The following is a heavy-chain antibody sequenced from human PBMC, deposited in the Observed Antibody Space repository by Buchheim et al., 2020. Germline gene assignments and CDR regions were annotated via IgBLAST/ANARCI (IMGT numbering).Heavy chain of an antibody. CDR2: MNPNSGNT. Sequence: QVQLVQSGAEVKKPGASVKVSCKASGYTFTSYDINWVRQATGQGLEWMGWMNPNSGNTGYAQKFQGRVTMTRNTSISTAYMELSSLRSEDTAVYYCAREYSGYDYDYGDYRSVDYYYGMDVWGQGTT. J-gene: IGHJ6*02. CDR3: AREYSGYDYDYGDYRSVDYYYGMDV. D-gene: IGHD4-17*01. V-gene: IGHV1-8*01. CDR1: GYTFTSYD.